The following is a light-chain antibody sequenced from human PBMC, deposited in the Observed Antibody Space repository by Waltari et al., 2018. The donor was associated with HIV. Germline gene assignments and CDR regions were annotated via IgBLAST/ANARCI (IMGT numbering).Light chain of an antibody. Sequence: QSVLTQPPSVSAAPGPRVTVSCSGSSSNIGYNSVSWYHHLPGAAPKLLISENDQRPSGIPDRFSASKSDTSATLGISGPQTGDEADYYCQVWDSDLNAVVFGGGTRVTVL. J-gene: IGLJ3*02. CDR2: END. CDR3: QVWDSDLNAVV. CDR1: SSNIGYNS. V-gene: IGLV1-51*02.